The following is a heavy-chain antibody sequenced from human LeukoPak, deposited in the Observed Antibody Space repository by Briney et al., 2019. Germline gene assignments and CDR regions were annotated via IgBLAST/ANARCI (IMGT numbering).Heavy chain of an antibody. J-gene: IGHJ4*02. CDR1: GGSINSGGLY. CDR2: IYHSGST. V-gene: IGHV4-30-2*01. Sequence: SETLSLTCTVSGGSINSGGLYWSWIRQPPGKGLEWIGYIYHSGSTYYNPSLKSRVTISVDRSKNQFSLKLSSVTAADTAVYYCARRGLTGIAARRDGGIDYWGQGTLVTVSS. D-gene: IGHD6-6*01. CDR3: ARRGLTGIAARRDGGIDY.